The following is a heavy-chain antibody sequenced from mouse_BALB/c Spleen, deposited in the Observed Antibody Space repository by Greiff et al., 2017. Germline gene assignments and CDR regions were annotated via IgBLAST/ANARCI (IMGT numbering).Heavy chain of an antibody. Sequence: QVQLQQSGAELAKPGASVKMSCKASGYTFTSYWMHWVKQRPGQGLEWIGNINPSTGYTEYNQKFKDKATLTADKSSSTAYMQLSSLTSEDSAVYYCARSIYYGSSYWYFDVWGAGTTVTVSS. CDR3: ARSIYYGSSYWYFDV. CDR1: GYTFTSYW. J-gene: IGHJ1*01. CDR2: INPSTGYT. V-gene: IGHV1-7*01. D-gene: IGHD1-1*01.